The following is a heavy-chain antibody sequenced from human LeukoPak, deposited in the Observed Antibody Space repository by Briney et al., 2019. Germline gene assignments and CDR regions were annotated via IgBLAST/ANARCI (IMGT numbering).Heavy chain of an antibody. CDR1: GFTFSSYA. J-gene: IGHJ4*02. V-gene: IGHV3-30*02. CDR3: EGYSRSYYEAPY. D-gene: IGHD1-26*01. Sequence: GGSLRLSCAASGFTFSSYAMNWVRQAPGKGLEWVALIRYDGSNKYYADSVKGRFTISRDDSKNTLYLQMSSLRPEDTAVYYCEGYSRSYYEAPYWGQGTLVTVSS. CDR2: IRYDGSNK.